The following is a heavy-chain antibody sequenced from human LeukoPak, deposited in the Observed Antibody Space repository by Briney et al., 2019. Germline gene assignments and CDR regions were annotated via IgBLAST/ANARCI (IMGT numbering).Heavy chain of an antibody. CDR3: ATGIAATPDY. CDR1: GFTFSSYG. V-gene: IGHV3-33*01. D-gene: IGHD6-13*01. J-gene: IGHJ4*02. CDR2: IWYDGSNK. Sequence: GGSLRLSCAASGFTFSSYGMHWVRQAPGKGLEWVAVIWYDGSNKYYADSVKSRFTISRDNSKNTLYLQMNSLRAEDTAVYYCATGIAATPDYWGQGTLVTVSS.